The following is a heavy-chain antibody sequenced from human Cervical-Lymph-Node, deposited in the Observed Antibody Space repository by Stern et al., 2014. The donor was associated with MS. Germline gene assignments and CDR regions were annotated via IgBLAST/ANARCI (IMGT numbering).Heavy chain of an antibody. J-gene: IGHJ4*02. D-gene: IGHD5-12*01. CDR1: GYSFTTFW. V-gene: IGHV5-51*03. Sequence: VQLVQSGAEVKKPGESLKISCQGSGYSFTTFWIGWVRQMPGEGLEWMGVIYPGDSETGYSPSFQGQVTISADKSTSTTFLQWSSLKASDTAMYYCARVPLSSYSGYDLDVWGQGTLVTVSS. CDR3: ARVPLSSYSGYDLDV. CDR2: IYPGDSET.